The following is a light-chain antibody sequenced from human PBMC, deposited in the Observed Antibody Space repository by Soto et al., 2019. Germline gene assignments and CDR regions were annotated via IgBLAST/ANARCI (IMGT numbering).Light chain of an antibody. J-gene: IGLJ2*01. Sequence: QSALTQPPSASGSPGQSVTISCTGTSSDVGGYNYVSWYQHHPGKAPKLMIYEVSKRPSGVPDRFSGSKSGNTASLPVSGLQAEDEADYYCSSYAGSNPVVFGGGTKVTVL. V-gene: IGLV2-8*01. CDR1: SSDVGGYNY. CDR2: EVS. CDR3: SSYAGSNPVV.